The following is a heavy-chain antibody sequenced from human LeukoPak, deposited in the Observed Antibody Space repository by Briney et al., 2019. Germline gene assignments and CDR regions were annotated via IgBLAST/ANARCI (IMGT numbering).Heavy chain of an antibody. CDR3: ARAYSSPLGWFDP. J-gene: IGHJ5*02. V-gene: IGHV3-11*06. CDR2: ISSSSSYT. Sequence: GGSPRLSCAASGFTFSDYYMSWIRQAPGKGLEWVSYISSSSSYTNYADSVKGRFTISRDNAKNSLYLQMNSLRAEDTAVYYCARAYSSPLGWFDPWGQGTLVTVSS. D-gene: IGHD6-13*01. CDR1: GFTFSDYY.